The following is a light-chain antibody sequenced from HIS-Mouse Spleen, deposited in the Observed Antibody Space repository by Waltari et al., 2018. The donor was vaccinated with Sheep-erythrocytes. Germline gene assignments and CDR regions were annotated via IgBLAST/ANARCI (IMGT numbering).Light chain of an antibody. CDR2: DVS. CDR3: CSYAGSYTLV. Sequence: QSALTQPRSVSGSPGQSVTIYCTGTSRDVGGYNYFHWYQQHPAKAPKLMIYDVSKRPSGVPDRFSGSKSGNTASLTISGLQAEDEADYYCCSYAGSYTLVFGGGTKLTVL. V-gene: IGLV2-11*01. J-gene: IGLJ3*02. CDR1: SRDVGGYNY.